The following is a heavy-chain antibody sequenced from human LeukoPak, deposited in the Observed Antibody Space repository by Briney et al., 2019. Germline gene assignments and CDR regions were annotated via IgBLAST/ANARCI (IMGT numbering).Heavy chain of an antibody. CDR2: IIPIFGTA. V-gene: IGHV1-69*05. Sequence: SVKVSCKASGGTFSSYAISWVRQAPGQGLEWMGGIIPIFGTANYAQKFQGRVTMTRDMSTSTVYMELSSLRSEDTAVYYCAREGGGNPEYNWFDPWGQGTLVIVSS. J-gene: IGHJ5*02. CDR1: GGTFSSYA. CDR3: AREGGGNPEYNWFDP. D-gene: IGHD4-23*01.